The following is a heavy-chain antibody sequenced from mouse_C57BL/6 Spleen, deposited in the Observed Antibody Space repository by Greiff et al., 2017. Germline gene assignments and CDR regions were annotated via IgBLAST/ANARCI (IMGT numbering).Heavy chain of an antibody. CDR1: GYAFSSYW. CDR3: ARRSYYAMDY. J-gene: IGHJ4*01. V-gene: IGHV1-80*01. Sequence: QVQLQQSGAELVKPGASVKISCKASGYAFSSYWMNWVKQRPGKGLEWIGQIYPGDGDTNYNGKFKGKATMTADKSSITAYMQLSSLTSEDSAVYFCARRSYYAMDYWGQGTSVTVSS. CDR2: IYPGDGDT.